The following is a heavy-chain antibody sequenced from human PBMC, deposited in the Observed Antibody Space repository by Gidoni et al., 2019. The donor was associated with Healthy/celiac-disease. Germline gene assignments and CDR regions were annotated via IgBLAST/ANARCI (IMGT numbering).Heavy chain of an antibody. Sequence: EVQLVESGGGVVQPGGSLRLSCAASGFTFADYAMHWVRQAPGKGLEWVSLISGDGGSTYYADSVKGRFTISRDNSKNFLYLQMNSLRTEDTALYYCAKGLQPDPPYYYDSSGGIDYWGQGTLVTVSS. V-gene: IGHV3-43*02. D-gene: IGHD3-22*01. J-gene: IGHJ4*02. CDR1: GFTFADYA. CDR3: AKGLQPDPPYYYDSSGGIDY. CDR2: ISGDGGST.